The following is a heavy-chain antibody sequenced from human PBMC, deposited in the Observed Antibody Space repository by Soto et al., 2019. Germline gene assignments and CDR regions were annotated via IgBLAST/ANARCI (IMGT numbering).Heavy chain of an antibody. CDR3: ASSEFH. CDR2: IYYSGST. J-gene: IGHJ4*02. V-gene: IGHV4-59*08. Sequence: SETLSLTCPVSGGSIRSYYWGWIRQPPGKGLEWIGSIYYSGSTNYNPSLKSRVTTSVDTSKNQFSLKLSSVTAADTAVYYCASSEFHWGQGTLVTVSS. D-gene: IGHD2-21*01. CDR1: GGSIRSYY.